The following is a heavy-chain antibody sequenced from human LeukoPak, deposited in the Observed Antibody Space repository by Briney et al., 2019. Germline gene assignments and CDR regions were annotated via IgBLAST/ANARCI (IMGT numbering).Heavy chain of an antibody. V-gene: IGHV4-34*01. CDR2: INHSGST. CDR3: ASYGDYYFDY. J-gene: IGHJ4*02. Sequence: SETLSLTCAVYGGSFSGYYWSWIRQPPGKGLEWIGEINHSGSTNYNPSLKSRVTISVDTSKNQFSLKLCSVTAADTAVYYCASYGDYYFDYWGQGTLVTVSS. CDR1: GGSFSGYY. D-gene: IGHD4-17*01.